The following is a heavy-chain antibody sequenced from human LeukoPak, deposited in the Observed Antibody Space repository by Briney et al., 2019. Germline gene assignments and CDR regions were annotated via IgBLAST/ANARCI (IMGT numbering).Heavy chain of an antibody. CDR2: ISAHNGNT. V-gene: IGHV1-18*01. Sequence: GASVKVSCKASGYTFTSYGISWVRQAPGQGLEWMGWISAHNGNTKNAQKIQGRVTMTTDTSTSTAYMERRRLRSDDTAVYYCARAWRIAARPPWFDPWGQGTLVTVSS. CDR3: ARAWRIAARPPWFDP. J-gene: IGHJ5*02. D-gene: IGHD6-6*01. CDR1: GYTFTSYG.